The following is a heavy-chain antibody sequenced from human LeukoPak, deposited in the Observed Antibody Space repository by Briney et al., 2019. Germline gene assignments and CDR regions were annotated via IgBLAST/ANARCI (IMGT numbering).Heavy chain of an antibody. V-gene: IGHV3-23*01. CDR3: AKARDSAAAGTDY. CDR2: TSGVTT. Sequence: GGSLRLSCAASGFTFSNYAMSWVRQAPGKGLEWVSTTSGVTTYYADSVKGRFTISRDNSMNTLYLQMDSLRVEDTAVYYCAKARDSAAAGTDYWGQGTLVTVSS. CDR1: GFTFSNYA. J-gene: IGHJ4*02. D-gene: IGHD6-13*01.